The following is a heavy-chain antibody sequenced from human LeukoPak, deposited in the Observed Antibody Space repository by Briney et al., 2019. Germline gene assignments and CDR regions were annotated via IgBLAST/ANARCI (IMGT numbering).Heavy chain of an antibody. CDR2: ISYDGSNK. J-gene: IGHJ4*02. V-gene: IGHV3-30*01. Sequence: PGGSLRLSCAASGFTFSSYWMHWVRQAPGKGLEWVAVISYDGSNKYYADSVKGRFTISRDNSKNTLYLQMNSLRAEDTAVYYCAREEWPGPYRYWGQGTLVTVSS. D-gene: IGHD3-3*01. CDR1: GFTFSSYW. CDR3: AREEWPGPYRY.